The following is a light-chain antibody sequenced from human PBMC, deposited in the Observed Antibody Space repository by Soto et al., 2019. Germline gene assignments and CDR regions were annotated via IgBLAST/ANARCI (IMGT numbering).Light chain of an antibody. CDR3: SLYAGSNNVV. CDR1: SSDIGAYKF. CDR2: EVS. V-gene: IGLV2-8*01. J-gene: IGLJ2*01. Sequence: QSALTQPPSGSGYPGQSVAISCTGTSSDIGAYKFVSWYQQHPGKAPKLIIYEVSIRPSGVPDRFSGSKSGNTASLTVSGLLAEDEADYYCSLYAGSNNVVFGGGTQLTVL.